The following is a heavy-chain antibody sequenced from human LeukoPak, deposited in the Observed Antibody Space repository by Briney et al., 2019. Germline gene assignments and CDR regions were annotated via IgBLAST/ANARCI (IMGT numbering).Heavy chain of an antibody. J-gene: IGHJ4*02. Sequence: QSGGSLRLSCAASGFTFNTYTMYWVRQAPGKGLEWVSGISNSGGSTYYADSVKGRFTISRDNPKNTLYLQMNSLRAEDTALYYCAKGLERESRLDSWGQGTLVTVSS. D-gene: IGHD1-1*01. V-gene: IGHV3-23*01. CDR2: ISNSGGST. CDR3: AKGLERESRLDS. CDR1: GFTFNTYT.